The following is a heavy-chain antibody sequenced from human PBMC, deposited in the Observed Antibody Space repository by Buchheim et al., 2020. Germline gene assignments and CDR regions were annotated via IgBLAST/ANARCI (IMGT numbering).Heavy chain of an antibody. V-gene: IGHV4-4*02. D-gene: IGHD2-2*01. J-gene: IGHJ6*02. CDR2: IYHSGST. CDR3: ARDIGYCSSTSCYDSYYYYGMDV. CDR1: GGSISSSNW. Sequence: QVQLQESGPGLVKPSGTLSLTCAVSGGSISSSNWWSWVRQPPGKGLEWIGEIYHSGSTNYNPSLKSRVTISVDKSKNQFYLKLSSVTAADTAVYYCARDIGYCSSTSCYDSYYYYGMDVWGQGTT.